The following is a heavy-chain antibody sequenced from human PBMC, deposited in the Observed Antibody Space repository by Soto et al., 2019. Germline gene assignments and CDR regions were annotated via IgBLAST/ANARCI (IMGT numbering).Heavy chain of an antibody. D-gene: IGHD5-12*01. CDR2: ISYDGSNK. J-gene: IGHJ5*02. V-gene: IGHV3-30*18. CDR3: AKDPRDGYNPNWFDP. CDR1: GFTFSSYG. Sequence: AGGSLRLSCAASGFTFSSYGMHWVRQAPGKGLEWVAVISYDGSNKYYADSVKGRFTISRDNSKNTLYLQMNSLRAEDTAVYYCAKDPRDGYNPNWFDPWGQGTLVTVSS.